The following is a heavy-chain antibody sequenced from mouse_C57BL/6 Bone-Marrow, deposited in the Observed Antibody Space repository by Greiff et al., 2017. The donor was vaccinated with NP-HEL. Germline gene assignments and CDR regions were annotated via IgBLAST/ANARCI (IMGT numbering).Heavy chain of an antibody. CDR3: ASRDYGSSYHAWFAY. J-gene: IGHJ3*01. D-gene: IGHD1-1*01. CDR2: IYPGDGDT. Sequence: QVQLQQSGAELVKPGASVKISCKASGYAFSSYWMNWVKQRPGKGLEWIGQIYPGDGDTNYNGKFKGKATLTADKSSSTAYMQLSSLTSEDSAVYFCASRDYGSSYHAWFAYWGQGTLVTVSA. CDR1: GYAFSSYW. V-gene: IGHV1-80*01.